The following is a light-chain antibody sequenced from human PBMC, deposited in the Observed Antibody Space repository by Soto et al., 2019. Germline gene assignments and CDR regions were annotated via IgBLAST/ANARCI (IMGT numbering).Light chain of an antibody. CDR1: QSIGLA. V-gene: IGKV3-11*01. CDR3: QQRTDRPPWT. CDR2: DAS. J-gene: IGKJ1*01. Sequence: EIVVTQSPASVAFAPFEGATLSCRASQSIGLAIAWYQHKPGQAPRLLIFDASQRATGIPARFRGSGSGTDFTLSISSLEPEDFAVYYCQQRTDRPPWTFGQGTKVDIK.